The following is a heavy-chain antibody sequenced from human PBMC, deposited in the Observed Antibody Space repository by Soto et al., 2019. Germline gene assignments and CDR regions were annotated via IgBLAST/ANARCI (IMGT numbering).Heavy chain of an antibody. V-gene: IGHV4-39*01. CDR2: IYFTGNT. J-gene: IGHJ5*02. CDR3: AGQTFSIAAASYGRSNWFDP. CDR1: GGSITSSSHF. Sequence: TSETLSLTCTVSGGSITSSSHFWGWVRQPPGKGLEWIGTIYFTGNTYYTPSLKSRLTMSIYTSKNEFSLRLNSVTDADTAVYYCAGQTFSIAAASYGRSNWFDPWGPGTLVTVSS. D-gene: IGHD6-25*01.